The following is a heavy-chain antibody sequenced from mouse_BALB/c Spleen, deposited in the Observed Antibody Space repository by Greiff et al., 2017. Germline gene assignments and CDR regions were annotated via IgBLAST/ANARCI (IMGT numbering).Heavy chain of an antibody. CDR2: ISNGGGST. Sequence: DVKLVESGGGLVQPGGSLKLSCAASGFTFSSYTMSWVRQTPEKRLEWVAYISNGGGSTYYPDTVKGRFTISRDNAKNTLYLQMSSLKSEDTAMYYCARHGGEATGLRYYAMDYWGQGTSVTVSS. D-gene: IGHD2-4*01. J-gene: IGHJ4*01. V-gene: IGHV5-12-2*01. CDR1: GFTFSSYT. CDR3: ARHGGEATGLRYYAMDY.